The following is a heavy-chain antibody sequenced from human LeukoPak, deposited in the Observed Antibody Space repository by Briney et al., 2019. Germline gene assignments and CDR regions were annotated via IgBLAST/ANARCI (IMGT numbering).Heavy chain of an antibody. V-gene: IGHV3-23*01. D-gene: IGHD3-22*01. CDR2: ISGSGGNT. J-gene: IGHJ4*02. CDR1: GFTFSSYV. Sequence: GGSLRLSCAASGFTFSSYVMSWVRQTPGKGLEWVSHISGSGGNTYYADSVKGRFTISRDKSKNTLFLQMNSLRAEDTAVYYCAKLRGSSVIRTAFDYWGQGTLVTVSS. CDR3: AKLRGSSVIRTAFDY.